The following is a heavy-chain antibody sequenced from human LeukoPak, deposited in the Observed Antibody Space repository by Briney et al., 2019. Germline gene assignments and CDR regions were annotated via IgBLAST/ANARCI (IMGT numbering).Heavy chain of an antibody. D-gene: IGHD6-19*01. CDR1: GGSISSGGYY. CDR3: ATGSLYSSGWYGPFDY. V-gene: IGHV4-30-2*01. J-gene: IGHJ4*02. Sequence: SETLSLTCTVSGGSISSGGYYWSWIRQPPGKGLEWIGYIYHSGSTYYNPSLKSRVTASVDRSKNQFSLKLSSVTAADTAVYYCATGSLYSSGWYGPFDYWGQGTLVTVSS. CDR2: IYHSGST.